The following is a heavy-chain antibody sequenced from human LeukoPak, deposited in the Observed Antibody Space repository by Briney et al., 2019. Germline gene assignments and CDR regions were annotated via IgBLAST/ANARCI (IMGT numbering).Heavy chain of an antibody. CDR1: GFAFSDYY. J-gene: IGHJ4*02. CDR2: ISISGNDK. V-gene: IGHV3-11*01. D-gene: IGHD6-19*01. Sequence: GGSLRLSCAASGFAFSDYYMTWVRQAPGKGLEWISYISISGNDKYYADSVKGRFTISRDNAKDSLYLQMNSLRAEDTAVYYCARSMITVACTAWAYWGQGTLVTVSS. CDR3: ARSMITVACTAWAY.